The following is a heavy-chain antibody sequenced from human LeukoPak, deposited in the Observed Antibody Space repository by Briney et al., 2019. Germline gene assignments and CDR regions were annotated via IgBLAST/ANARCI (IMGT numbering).Heavy chain of an antibody. J-gene: IGHJ4*02. V-gene: IGHV3-30*02. CDR2: IRYDGSNK. CDR3: AKDSKVRIAAAGTGY. Sequence: GGSLRLSCAASGFTFSGYGMHWVRQAPGKGLEWVAFIRYDGSNKYYADSVKGRFTISRDNSKNTLYLQMNSLRAEDTAVYYCAKDSKVRIAAAGTGYWGQGTLVTVSS. D-gene: IGHD6-13*01. CDR1: GFTFSGYG.